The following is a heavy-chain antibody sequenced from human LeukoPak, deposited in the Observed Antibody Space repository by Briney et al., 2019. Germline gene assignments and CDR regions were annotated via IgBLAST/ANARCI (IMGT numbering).Heavy chain of an antibody. V-gene: IGHV3-23*01. D-gene: IGHD2-15*01. Sequence: GGSLRLSCAASGFTLSSYAMSWVRQGPGKGLEWVSAISVSGNTYHAGSVKGRFTISRDSSKNTLYLQMNSLRPEDAAVYYCAKAPVTTCRGAFCYPFDYWGLGTLVTVSS. CDR1: GFTLSSYA. J-gene: IGHJ4*02. CDR2: ISVSGNT. CDR3: AKAPVTTCRGAFCYPFDY.